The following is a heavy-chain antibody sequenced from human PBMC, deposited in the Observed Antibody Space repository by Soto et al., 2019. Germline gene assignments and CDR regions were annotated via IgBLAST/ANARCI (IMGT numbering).Heavy chain of an antibody. V-gene: IGHV3-30-3*01. CDR2: ISYDGSNK. Sequence: LRLSCAASGFTFSSYAMHWVRQAPGKGLEWVAVISYDGSNKYYADSVKGRFTISRDNSKNTLYLQMNSLRAEDTAVYYCARDLFGYSYSNWFDPWGQGTLVTVSS. CDR1: GFTFSSYA. D-gene: IGHD5-18*01. CDR3: ARDLFGYSYSNWFDP. J-gene: IGHJ5*02.